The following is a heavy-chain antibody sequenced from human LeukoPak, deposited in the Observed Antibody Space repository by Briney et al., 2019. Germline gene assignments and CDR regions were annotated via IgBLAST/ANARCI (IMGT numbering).Heavy chain of an antibody. CDR3: ARAGQGAFDI. J-gene: IGHJ3*02. CDR2: ISSSISYM. V-gene: IGHV3-21*01. Sequence: GGSLRLSCAAFGFTFSSYTMNWVRQAPGKGLEWVSYISSSISYMYYADSLKGRFTISRDNAKNSLYLQMNSLRAEDTAVYYCARAGQGAFDIWGQGTMVTVSS. CDR1: GFTFSSYT.